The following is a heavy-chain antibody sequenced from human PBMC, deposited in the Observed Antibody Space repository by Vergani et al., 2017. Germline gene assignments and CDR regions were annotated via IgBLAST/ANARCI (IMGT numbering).Heavy chain of an antibody. Sequence: HLVESGGGWVQPGGSLRLSCVVSGFDFSSYIMNWVRQDPGKGLEWVSFVSTGTKSQSYAESVKGRFTISRDSAKNSLYLQMDSLRAEDTAVYYCAXEYSSTSGRAFDFWGQGTKVTVSS. D-gene: IGHD2-2*01. CDR3: AXEYSSTSGRAFDF. J-gene: IGHJ3*01. V-gene: IGHV3-48*01. CDR1: GFDFSSYI. CDR2: VSTGTKSQ.